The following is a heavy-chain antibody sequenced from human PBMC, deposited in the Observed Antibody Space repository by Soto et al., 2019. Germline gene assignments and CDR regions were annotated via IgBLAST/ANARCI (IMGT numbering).Heavy chain of an antibody. CDR1: GFSLSNARMG. V-gene: IGHV2-26*01. CDR2: IFSNDEK. J-gene: IGHJ5*02. CDR3: ARGLVTTVTTTFDP. Sequence: QVTLKESGPVLVKPTETLTLTCTVSGFSLSNARMGVSWIRQPPGKALEWLAHIFSNDEKSYSTSLKSRLTISKDTSKSQVVLTMTNMDPVDTATYYCARGLVTTVTTTFDPWGQGTLVTVSS. D-gene: IGHD4-17*01.